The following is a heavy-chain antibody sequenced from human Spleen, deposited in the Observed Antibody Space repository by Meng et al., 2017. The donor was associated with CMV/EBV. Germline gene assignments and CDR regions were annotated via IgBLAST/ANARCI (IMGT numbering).Heavy chain of an antibody. D-gene: IGHD5-18*01. CDR3: ARDPPAMAPYFDY. J-gene: IGHJ4*02. V-gene: IGHV3-21*01. Sequence: GESLKISCAASGFTFSSYTMNWVRQAPGKVLEWVSSISSSSSYIYYADSVKGRFTISRDNAKNSLYLQMNSLRAEDTAVYYCARDPPAMAPYFDYWGQGTLVTVSS. CDR1: GFTFSSYT. CDR2: ISSSSSYI.